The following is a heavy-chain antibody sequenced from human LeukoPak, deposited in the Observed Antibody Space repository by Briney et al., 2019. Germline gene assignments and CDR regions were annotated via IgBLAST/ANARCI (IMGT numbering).Heavy chain of an antibody. V-gene: IGHV3-48*03. CDR3: ARTIEMATISYFDY. D-gene: IGHD5-24*01. CDR1: GFTFSSYE. CDR2: ISSSDGTI. J-gene: IGHJ4*02. Sequence: GGSLRLSCAASGFTFSSYEMNWVRQAPGEGLEWVSYISSSDGTIYYADSVKGRFTISRDNAKNSLYLQMNSLRAGDTAVYYCARTIEMATISYFDYWGQGTLVTVSS.